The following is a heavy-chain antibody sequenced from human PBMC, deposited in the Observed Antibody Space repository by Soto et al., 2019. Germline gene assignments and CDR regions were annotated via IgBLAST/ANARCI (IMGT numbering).Heavy chain of an antibody. V-gene: IGHV3-48*02. CDR1: GFTFTSYS. Sequence: GGSLRLSCAASGFTFTSYSMNWVRQAPGQGLEWVSYITSKSTTIKYADSVKGRFTVSRDNAKNSLYLQLNSLRDEDTAVYYCARGMGACSDSSCYPGPYDSWGQGTLVTVSS. CDR3: ARGMGACSDSSCYPGPYDS. CDR2: ITSKSTTI. J-gene: IGHJ5*02. D-gene: IGHD3-16*01.